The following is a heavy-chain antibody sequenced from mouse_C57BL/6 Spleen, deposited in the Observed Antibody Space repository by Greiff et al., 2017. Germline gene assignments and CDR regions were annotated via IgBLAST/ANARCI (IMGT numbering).Heavy chain of an antibody. V-gene: IGHV5-9*01. CDR2: ISGGGGNT. Sequence: EVQRVESGGGLVKPGGSLKLSCAASGFTFSSYTMSWVRQTPEKRLEWVATISGGGGNTYYPDSVKGRFTISRDNAKNTLYLQMSSLRSEDTALYYGARRDYDYDPWYFDVWGTGTTVTVSA. D-gene: IGHD2-4*01. CDR1: GFTFSSYT. CDR3: ARRDYDYDPWYFDV. J-gene: IGHJ1*03.